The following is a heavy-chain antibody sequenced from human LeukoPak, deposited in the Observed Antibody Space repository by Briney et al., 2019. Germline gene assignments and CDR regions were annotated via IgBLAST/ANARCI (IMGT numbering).Heavy chain of an antibody. CDR3: ARDFLVSSSSFSYFDY. Sequence: PSETLSLTCTVSGGSIISYYWSWIRQPAGKGLEWIGRIYTSGSTNYNPSLKSRVTMSLDTSKNQFSLKLSSVTAADTAVYYCARDFLVSSSSFSYFDYWGQGTLVTVSS. CDR1: GGSIISYY. D-gene: IGHD6-6*01. CDR2: IYTSGST. J-gene: IGHJ4*02. V-gene: IGHV4-4*07.